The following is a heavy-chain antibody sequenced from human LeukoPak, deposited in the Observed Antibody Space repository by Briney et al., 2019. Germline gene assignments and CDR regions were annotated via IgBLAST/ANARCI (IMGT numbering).Heavy chain of an antibody. CDR3: AREQQLVRVVGATSAFDF. CDR1: GGSISSYY. D-gene: IGHD1-26*01. Sequence: SETLALTCTVSGGSISSYYWSWIRQPAGKGLEWIGRIYTSGSTNYNPSLKSRVTMSVDTSKNQFSLKLSSVTAADTAVYYCAREQQLVRVVGATSAFDFWGQGTMVTVSS. J-gene: IGHJ3*01. CDR2: IYTSGST. V-gene: IGHV4-4*07.